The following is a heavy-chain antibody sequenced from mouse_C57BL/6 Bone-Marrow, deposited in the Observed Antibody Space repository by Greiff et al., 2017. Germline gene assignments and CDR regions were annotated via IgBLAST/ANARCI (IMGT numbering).Heavy chain of an antibody. Sequence: EVQLVESGGGLVQPGGSLKLSCAASGFTFSDYGMAWVRQAPRKGPEWVAFISNLAYSIYYADTVTGRFTISRENAKNTLFLQMTSLRSEDTAMYYCARRSHYGSMDYWGQGTSVTVSS. J-gene: IGHJ4*01. CDR3: ARRSHYGSMDY. CDR1: GFTFSDYG. V-gene: IGHV5-15*01. D-gene: IGHD1-1*01. CDR2: ISNLAYSI.